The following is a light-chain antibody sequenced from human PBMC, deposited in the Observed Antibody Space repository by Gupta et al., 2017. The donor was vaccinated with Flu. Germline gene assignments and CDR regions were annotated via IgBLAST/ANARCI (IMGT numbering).Light chain of an antibody. Sequence: TSLFASVGDRGNNTCRARQRISNYLNWYQQKPGKAPKLLIYSASTWQSGVPSRFSGSGSGKDFSLTIAGREGEDFATYYCQQSDSSHPWTFGQGIRVEIK. J-gene: IGKJ1*01. V-gene: IGKV1-39*01. CDR3: QQSDSSHPWT. CDR2: SAS. CDR1: QRISNY.